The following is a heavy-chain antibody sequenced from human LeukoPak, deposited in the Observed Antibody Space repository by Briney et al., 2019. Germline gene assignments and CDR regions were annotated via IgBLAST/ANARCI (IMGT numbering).Heavy chain of an antibody. CDR2: INPNSGGT. CDR3: ARGLPGGFDP. Sequence: ASVKVSCKASGYTFSGYYIHWVRQAPGQGLEWMGWINPNSGGTSYARKFQGRVTMTRATPITTAYMELSRLTSDDTAVYYCARGLPGGFDPWGQGTLVTVSS. J-gene: IGHJ5*02. D-gene: IGHD3-16*01. V-gene: IGHV1-2*02. CDR1: GYTFSGYY.